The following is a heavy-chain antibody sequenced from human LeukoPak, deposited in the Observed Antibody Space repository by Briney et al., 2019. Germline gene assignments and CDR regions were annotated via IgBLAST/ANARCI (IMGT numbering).Heavy chain of an antibody. CDR1: GFTFSSYS. J-gene: IGHJ4*02. V-gene: IGHV3-48*01. CDR2: ISSSISTI. Sequence: GGSLRLSCAASGFTFSSYSMNWVRQAPGKGLEWASYISSSISTIHYADSVKGRFTISRDNAKNSLYLQMNSLRAEDTAVYYCARAWEFDYWGQGTLVTVSS. CDR3: ARAWEFDY. D-gene: IGHD1-26*01.